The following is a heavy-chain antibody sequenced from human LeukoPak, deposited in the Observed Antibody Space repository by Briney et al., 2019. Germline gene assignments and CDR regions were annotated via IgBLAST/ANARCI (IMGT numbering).Heavy chain of an antibody. CDR2: IIPIFGTA. Sequence: ASVKVSCKASGGTFSSYAISWVRQAPGQGLEWMGGIIPIFGTANYAQKFQGRVTITADEPTSTAYMELSSLRSEDTAVYYCAGGLTTYSYGSGYYYGMDVWGQGTTVTVSS. J-gene: IGHJ6*02. CDR1: GGTFSSYA. CDR3: AGGLTTYSYGSGYYYGMDV. D-gene: IGHD5-18*01. V-gene: IGHV1-69*13.